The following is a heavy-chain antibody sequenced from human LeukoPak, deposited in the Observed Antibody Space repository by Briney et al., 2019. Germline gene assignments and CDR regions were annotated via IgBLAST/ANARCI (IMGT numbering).Heavy chain of an antibody. J-gene: IGHJ4*02. Sequence: PSETLSLTCTVSGGSISSGSYYWTWIRQPAGKGLEWIGRMYTSGSANYNPSLKSRVTISVDTSKNQFSLKLSSVTAADTAVYYCARVAGYSSGWLDFDYWGQGTLVTVSS. CDR1: GGSISSGSYY. CDR2: MYTSGSA. V-gene: IGHV4-61*02. CDR3: ARVAGYSSGWLDFDY. D-gene: IGHD6-19*01.